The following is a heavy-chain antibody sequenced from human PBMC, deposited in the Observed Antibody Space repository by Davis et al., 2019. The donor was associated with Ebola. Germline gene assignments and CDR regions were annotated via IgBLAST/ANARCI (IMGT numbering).Heavy chain of an antibody. Sequence: ASVKVSCKASGYTFTDYYIHWLRQAPGQGLEWMGRIDPNSGGTNYAQRFQGRVTMTRDTSISTSYMELSRLKSDDTAVYYCARGSVTGRRGGFAYWGQGSLVSVSS. CDR2: IDPNSGGT. CDR3: ARGSVTGRRGGFAY. CDR1: GYTFTDYY. D-gene: IGHD6-19*01. J-gene: IGHJ4*02. V-gene: IGHV1-2*06.